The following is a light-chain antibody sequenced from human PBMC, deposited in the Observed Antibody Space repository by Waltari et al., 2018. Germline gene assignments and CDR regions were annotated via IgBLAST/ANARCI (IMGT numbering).Light chain of an antibody. J-gene: IGLJ2*01. V-gene: IGLV2-11*01. CDR1: SSDVGGYNY. Sequence: QSALTQPRSVSGSPGQSVTIPCTGTSSDVGGYNYVSWYQHHPGKAPKLMIYDVTKRPSGVPDRFSGSKSGNTASLTISGLQAEDEADYYCCSYGGNYRGVFGGGTKLTVL. CDR2: DVT. CDR3: CSYGGNYRGV.